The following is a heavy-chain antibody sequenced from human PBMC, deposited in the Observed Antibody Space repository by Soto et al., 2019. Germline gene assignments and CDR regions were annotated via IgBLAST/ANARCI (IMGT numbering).Heavy chain of an antibody. J-gene: IGHJ5*02. Sequence: ASVKVSCKASGYTFASYGISWVRQAPGQGLEWMGWISAYNGNTNYAQKLQGRVTMTTDTSTSTAYMELRSLRSDDTAVYYCARASELWFGESPNWFDPWGQGTLVTVSS. CDR3: ARASELWFGESPNWFDP. D-gene: IGHD3-10*01. V-gene: IGHV1-18*01. CDR1: GYTFASYG. CDR2: ISAYNGNT.